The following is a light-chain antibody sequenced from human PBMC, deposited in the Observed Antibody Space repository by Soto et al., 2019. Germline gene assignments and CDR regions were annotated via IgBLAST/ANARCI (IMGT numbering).Light chain of an antibody. CDR3: SSYTTSNTLV. Sequence: QSALTQPASVSGSPGQSITISCTGTSSDVGAYNYVSWYQQHPGKAPKLMIYEVGNRPSGVSDRFSGSKSDNTASLTISGLQAEDEADYYCSSYTTSNTLVFGGGTQLTVL. J-gene: IGLJ2*01. V-gene: IGLV2-14*01. CDR2: EVG. CDR1: SSDVGAYNY.